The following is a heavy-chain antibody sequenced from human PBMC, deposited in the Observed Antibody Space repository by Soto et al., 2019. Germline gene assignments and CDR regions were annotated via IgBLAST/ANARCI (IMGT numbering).Heavy chain of an antibody. CDR1: GYTFTSYA. CDR3: ARGPGGPDGPGDY. CDR2: INAGNGNT. D-gene: IGHD2-15*01. V-gene: IGHV1-3*01. J-gene: IGHJ4*02. Sequence: QVQLVQSGAEVKKPGASVKVSCKASGYTFTSYAMHWVRQAPGQRLEWMGWINAGNGNTKYSQKFQGRVTITRDTXASTAYMALSSLRSEDTAVNSCARGPGGPDGPGDYWGQGTLVTVSS.